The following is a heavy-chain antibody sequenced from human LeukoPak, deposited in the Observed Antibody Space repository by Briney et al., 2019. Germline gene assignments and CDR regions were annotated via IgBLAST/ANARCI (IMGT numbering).Heavy chain of an antibody. D-gene: IGHD3-10*01. CDR2: INHSGST. CDR1: GGSFTDFY. Sequence: SETLSLTCTVDGGSFTDFYWTWIRQAPGKTLEWLGDINHSGSTSYNPSLKSRVTISVDTSKNQFSLKLGSVTAADTAVYYCARGGGSGSYYSSDNAFDIWGQGTMVTVSS. CDR3: ARGGGSGSYYSSDNAFDI. V-gene: IGHV4-34*01. J-gene: IGHJ3*02.